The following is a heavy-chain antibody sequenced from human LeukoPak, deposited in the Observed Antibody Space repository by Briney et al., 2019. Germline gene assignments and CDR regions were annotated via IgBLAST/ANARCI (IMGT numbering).Heavy chain of an antibody. CDR2: TYYRSKWYN. Sequence: SQTLSLTCAISGDSVSSNSAAWDWIRQSPSRGLEWLGRTYYRSKWYNDYAVSVKSRITINPDTSKNQFSLQLNSVTPEDTAVHYCARDPAILGYCSGGSCYSGWFDPWGQGTLVTVSS. D-gene: IGHD2-15*01. V-gene: IGHV6-1*01. J-gene: IGHJ5*02. CDR1: GDSVSSNSAA. CDR3: ARDPAILGYCSGGSCYSGWFDP.